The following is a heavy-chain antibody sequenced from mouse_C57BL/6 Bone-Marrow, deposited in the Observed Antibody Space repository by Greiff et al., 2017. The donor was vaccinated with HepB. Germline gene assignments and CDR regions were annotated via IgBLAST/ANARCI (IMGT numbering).Heavy chain of an antibody. J-gene: IGHJ2*01. D-gene: IGHD1-1*01. Sequence: EVQRVESGTVLARPGASVKMSCKTSGYTFTSYWMHWVKQRPGQGLEWIGAIYPGNSDTSYNQKFKGKAKLTAVTSASTAYMELSSLTNEDSAVYYCTRSLYYYGSSLYYFDYWGQGTTLTVSS. V-gene: IGHV1-5*01. CDR3: TRSLYYYGSSLYYFDY. CDR1: GYTFTSYW. CDR2: IYPGNSDT.